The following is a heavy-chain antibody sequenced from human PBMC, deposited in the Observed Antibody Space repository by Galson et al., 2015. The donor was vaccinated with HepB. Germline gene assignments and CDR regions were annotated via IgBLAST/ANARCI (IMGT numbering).Heavy chain of an antibody. Sequence: SVKVSCKASGYTFTSYAMNWVRQAPGQGLEWMGWINTNTGNPTYAQGFTGRFVFSLDTSVSTAYLQISSLKAEDTAVYYCAGGGITMNHNIGNWYDPWGQGTLVTVSS. CDR1: GYTFTSYA. CDR2: INTNTGNP. J-gene: IGHJ5*02. D-gene: IGHD3-22*01. CDR3: AGGGITMNHNIGNWYDP. V-gene: IGHV7-4-1*02.